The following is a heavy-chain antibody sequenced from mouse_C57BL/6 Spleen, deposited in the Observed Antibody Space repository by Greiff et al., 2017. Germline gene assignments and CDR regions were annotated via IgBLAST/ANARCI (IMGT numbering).Heavy chain of an antibody. V-gene: IGHV1-80*01. J-gene: IGHJ4*01. D-gene: IGHD2-4*01. Sequence: VQLQQSGAELVKPGASVKISCKASGYAFSSYWLNLVKQRPGKGLEWIVQIYPGDGDTNYNGQFKGKATLTADKSSSTAYVQLRSRTSEDSAVYFCARGGGYDYDRYAMDYGGQGTSVTVSS. CDR3: ARGGGYDYDRYAMDY. CDR1: GYAFSSYW. CDR2: IYPGDGDT.